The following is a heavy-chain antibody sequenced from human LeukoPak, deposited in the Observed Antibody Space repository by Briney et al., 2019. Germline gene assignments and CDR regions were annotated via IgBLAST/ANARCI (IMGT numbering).Heavy chain of an antibody. CDR2: TSGSGGNT. J-gene: IGHJ2*01. Sequence: GGSLRLSCAASGFTFSSYAMSWVRQAPGKGLEWVSATSGSGGNTYYADSVKGRFTISRENSKNTLYLQLNSLRAHDTAVYYCARAYCASGPTCHRGYFDLWGRGALVTVSS. D-gene: IGHD2-21*01. V-gene: IGHV3-23*01. CDR3: ARAYCASGPTCHRGYFDL. CDR1: GFTFSSYA.